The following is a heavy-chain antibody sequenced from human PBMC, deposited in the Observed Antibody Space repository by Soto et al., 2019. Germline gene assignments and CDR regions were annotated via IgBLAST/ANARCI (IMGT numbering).Heavy chain of an antibody. CDR1: GYSFTVYW. CDR3: ARHGPRVYYEKSDYSHDGMDV. CDR2: IYPGDSDT. J-gene: IGHJ6*02. D-gene: IGHD3-22*01. V-gene: IGHV5-51*01. Sequence: GESLKISCKGSGYSFTVYWIGWVRQMPGKGLEWMGIIYPGDSDTRYSPSFQGQVTISADKSISTAYLQWSSLKASDTAMYYCARHGPRVYYEKSDYSHDGMDVWAQGTTVT.